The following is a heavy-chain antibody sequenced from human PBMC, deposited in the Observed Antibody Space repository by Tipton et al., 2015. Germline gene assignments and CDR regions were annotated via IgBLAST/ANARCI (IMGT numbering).Heavy chain of an antibody. CDR3: ARARGRHGGLFDS. J-gene: IGHJ4*02. CDR1: GESFSSYF. Sequence: TLSLTCAVYGESFSSYFWTWIRQTPGKGLEWIGEISHNGRTTYNPSLESRVSMSVDTSKTQFSLEMRSVTATDTAVYYCARARGRHGGLFDSWGQGTLVTVSS. CDR2: ISHNGRT. V-gene: IGHV4-34*01. D-gene: IGHD4-23*01.